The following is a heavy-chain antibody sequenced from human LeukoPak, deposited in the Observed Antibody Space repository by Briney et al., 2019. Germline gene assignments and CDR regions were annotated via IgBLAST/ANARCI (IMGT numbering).Heavy chain of an antibody. CDR1: GYTFTSYG. CDR2: ISAYDGNT. V-gene: IGHV1-18*01. Sequence: ASVKVSCKASGYTFTSYGISWVRQAPGQGLEWVGCISAYDGNTNYAQTLQGRVTMTTDTSTSTAYMELRSLRSDDTAFYYCSSGGGAQQLEGHWGQGTLVTVSS. CDR3: SSGGGAQQLEGH. D-gene: IGHD6-13*01. J-gene: IGHJ4*02.